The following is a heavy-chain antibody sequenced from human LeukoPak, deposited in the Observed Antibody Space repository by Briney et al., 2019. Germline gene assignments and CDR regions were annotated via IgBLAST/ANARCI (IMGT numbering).Heavy chain of an antibody. V-gene: IGHV3-48*01. J-gene: IGHJ6*03. Sequence: GVFLTLSCAASGFTFSTYCMSWVRQAPGKGLEGVSYTSSSSSTIYYADSVKGRFTISRDNAKNSLYLQMNSLRAEDTAVYYCALRGGYTSGWYMRDYYMDVWGKGTTVTVSS. D-gene: IGHD6-19*01. CDR1: GFTFSTYC. CDR3: ALRGGYTSGWYMRDYYMDV. CDR2: TSSSSSTI.